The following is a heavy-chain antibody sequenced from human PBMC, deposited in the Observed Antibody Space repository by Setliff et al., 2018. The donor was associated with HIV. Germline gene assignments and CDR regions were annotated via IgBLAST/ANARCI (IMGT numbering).Heavy chain of an antibody. CDR1: GFSFSSYW. CDR3: ARDATRGGDMDV. Sequence: GGSLRLSCAASGFSFSSYWMSWVRQAPGKGLEWVANIKQDGSEKYYVDSVRGRFTISRDNARNSLYLQMNSLRAEDTAGYYCARDATRGGDMDVWAKGTTVTGSS. CDR2: IKQDGSEK. J-gene: IGHJ6*03. D-gene: IGHD2-15*01. V-gene: IGHV3-7*01.